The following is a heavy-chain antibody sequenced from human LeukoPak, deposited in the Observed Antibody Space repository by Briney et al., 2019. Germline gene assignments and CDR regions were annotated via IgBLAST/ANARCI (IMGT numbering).Heavy chain of an antibody. CDR1: GGSISSTNYY. Sequence: SETLSLTCTVSGGSISSTNYYWGWIRQPPGKGLEWIGSIYYSGSTNYNPSLKSRVTISVDTSKNQFSLKLSSVTAADTAVYYCASSSSPPYYYYMDVWGKGTTVTVSS. CDR3: ASSSSPPYYYYMDV. D-gene: IGHD6-6*01. CDR2: IYYSGST. J-gene: IGHJ6*03. V-gene: IGHV4-39*07.